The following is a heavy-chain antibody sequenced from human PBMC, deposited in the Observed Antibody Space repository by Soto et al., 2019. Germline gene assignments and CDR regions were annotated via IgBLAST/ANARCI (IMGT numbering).Heavy chain of an antibody. Sequence: TSETLSLTCTVSGGSISSGGYYWSWIRQHPGKGLEWIGYIYYSGSTYYNPSLKSRVTISVDTSKNQFSLKLSSVAAADTAVYYCARERVAGDVDYWGQGTLVTVSS. J-gene: IGHJ4*02. D-gene: IGHD4-17*01. CDR1: GGSISSGGYY. CDR3: ARERVAGDVDY. V-gene: IGHV4-31*03. CDR2: IYYSGST.